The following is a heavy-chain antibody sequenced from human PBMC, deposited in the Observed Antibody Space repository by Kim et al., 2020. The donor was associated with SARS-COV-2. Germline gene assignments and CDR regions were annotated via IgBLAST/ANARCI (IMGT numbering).Heavy chain of an antibody. J-gene: IGHJ4*02. D-gene: IGHD3-22*01. CDR3: ARTYYGYDGSAYYQYYFDY. Sequence: SETLSLTCTVSGGAISDYYWSWIRQPPGKGLEWIGFIYYSGSTNYSPSLKSRVTISVDTSKDQFSLELSSVTAADTAVYYCARTYYGYDGSAYYQYYFDYWGQGTLVTVSS. CDR1: GGAISDYY. V-gene: IGHV4-59*01. CDR2: IYYSGST.